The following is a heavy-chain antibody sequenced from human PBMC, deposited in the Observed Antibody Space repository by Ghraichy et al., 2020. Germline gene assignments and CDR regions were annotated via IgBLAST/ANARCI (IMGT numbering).Heavy chain of an antibody. J-gene: IGHJ4*02. V-gene: IGHV1-69*13. D-gene: IGHD2-2*03. CDR3: ARGRADGYCSSTSCLYYFDY. CDR1: GGTFSSYA. Sequence: SVKVSCKASGGTFSSYAISWVRQAPGQGLEWMGGIIPIFGTANYAQKFQGRVTITADESTSTAYMELSSLRSEDTAVYYCARGRADGYCSSTSCLYYFDYWGQGTLVTVSS. CDR2: IIPIFGTA.